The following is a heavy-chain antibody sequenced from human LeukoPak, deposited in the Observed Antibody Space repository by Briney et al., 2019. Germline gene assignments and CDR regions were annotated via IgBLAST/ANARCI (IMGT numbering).Heavy chain of an antibody. J-gene: IGHJ4*02. D-gene: IGHD4-17*01. V-gene: IGHV3-30*03. Sequence: PGGSLRLSCAASGFTFRSYGMHWVRQAPGKGLELVAAISYDGTNKYYADSVKGRFTISRDNSKNTLDLQMNSLRAEDTAVYYCASDYGDYGGTYGLDYWAREPWSPSRQ. CDR1: GFTFRSYG. CDR2: ISYDGTNK. CDR3: ASDYGDYGGTYGLDY.